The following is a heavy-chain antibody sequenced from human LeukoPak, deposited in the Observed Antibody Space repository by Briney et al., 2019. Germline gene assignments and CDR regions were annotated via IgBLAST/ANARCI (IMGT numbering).Heavy chain of an antibody. J-gene: IGHJ4*02. D-gene: IGHD6-13*01. V-gene: IGHV1-46*01. CDR2: INPSGGST. CDR3: ARELIAAAGPVDY. CDR1: GYTFTSYY. Sequence: ASVKVSCKASGYTFTSYYMHWVRQAPGQGLEWMGIINPSGGSTSYAQKFQGRVTMTRHMSTSTVYMELSSLRSEDTAVYYCARELIAAAGPVDYWGQGTLVTASS.